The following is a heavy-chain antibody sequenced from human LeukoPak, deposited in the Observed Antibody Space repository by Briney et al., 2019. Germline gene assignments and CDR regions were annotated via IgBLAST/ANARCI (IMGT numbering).Heavy chain of an antibody. D-gene: IGHD6-13*01. Sequence: GGSLRLSCAASEFSVGSNYMTWVRQAPGKGLEWVSLIYSGGSTYYADSVKGRFTISRDNSKNTLYLQMNSLRAEDTAVYYCARGLGSSWSYYYYYMDVWGKGTTVTVSS. V-gene: IGHV3-66*01. CDR3: ARGLGSSWSYYYYYMDV. J-gene: IGHJ6*03. CDR2: IYSGGST. CDR1: EFSVGSNY.